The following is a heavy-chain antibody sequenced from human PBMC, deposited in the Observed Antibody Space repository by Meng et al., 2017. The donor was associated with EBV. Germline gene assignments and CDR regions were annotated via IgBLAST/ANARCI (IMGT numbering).Heavy chain of an antibody. J-gene: IGHJ4*02. D-gene: IGHD3-10*01. Sequence: QGQVEQSGAGVERPGSSVKIYCKASGGPFRSDAVSWVRQGPGQGLEWLGGLIPMSGAPHYAQKFQDRVTITADEYTRTHYMELSSLRSDDTAMYYCASESGRGFTPDFWGQGTLVTVSS. CDR3: ASESGRGFTPDF. CDR2: LIPMSGAP. CDR1: GGPFRSDA. V-gene: IGHV1-69*01.